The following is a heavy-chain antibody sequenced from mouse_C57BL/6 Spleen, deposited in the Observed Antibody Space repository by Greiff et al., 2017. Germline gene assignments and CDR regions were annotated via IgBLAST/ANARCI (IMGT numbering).Heavy chain of an antibody. Sequence: VQLQQPGAELAKPGASVKVSCKASGYTFTSYWMRWVKQRPGQVLEWIGRIHPSDSDTNYNQKFKGKATLTVDKSSSTAYMQLSSLTSEDSAVYYCAIGGNWDYYAMDYWGQGTSVTVSS. V-gene: IGHV1-74*01. J-gene: IGHJ4*01. CDR3: AIGGNWDYYAMDY. CDR2: IHPSDSDT. CDR1: GYTFTSYW.